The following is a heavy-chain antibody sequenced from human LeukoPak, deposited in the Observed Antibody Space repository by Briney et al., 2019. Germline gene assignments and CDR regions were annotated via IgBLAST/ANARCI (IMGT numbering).Heavy chain of an antibody. V-gene: IGHV1-69*05. D-gene: IGHD1-26*01. CDR2: IIPIFGTA. Sequence: GASVKVSCKASGGTFSSYAISWVRQAPGQGLEWMGGIIPIFGTANYAQKFQGRVTITTDESTSTAYMELSSLRSEDTAVYYCARGRRVRSGINYYYYMDVWGKGTTVTVSS. CDR3: ARGRRVRSGINYYYYMDV. CDR1: GGTFSSYA. J-gene: IGHJ6*03.